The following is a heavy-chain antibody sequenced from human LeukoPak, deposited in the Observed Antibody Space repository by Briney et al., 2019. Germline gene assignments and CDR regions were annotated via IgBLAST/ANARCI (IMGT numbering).Heavy chain of an antibody. Sequence: ASVKVSCKASGYTFTDYYIHWVRQAPGQGLEWMGWINPNSDYTFYAQKFQGRVTLTRDTSISTVYMELTTLTSDDTALYYCAVAPGDYWGQGTLVSVS. J-gene: IGHJ4*02. CDR3: AVAPGDY. D-gene: IGHD2-21*01. V-gene: IGHV1-2*02. CDR1: GYTFTDYY. CDR2: INPNSDYT.